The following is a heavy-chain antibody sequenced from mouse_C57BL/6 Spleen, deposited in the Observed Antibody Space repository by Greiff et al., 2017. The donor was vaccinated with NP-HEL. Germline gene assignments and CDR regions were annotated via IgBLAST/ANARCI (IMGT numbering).Heavy chain of an antibody. CDR3: AREGSTPAMYY. V-gene: IGHV1-64*01. Sequence: QVQLQQPGAELVKPGASVKLSCKASGYTFTSYWMHWVKQRPGQGLEWIGMIHPNSGSTNYNEKFKSKATLTVDKSSSTAYMQLSSLTSEDSAVYYCAREGSTPAMYYWGQGTSVTVSS. CDR2: IHPNSGST. J-gene: IGHJ4*01. CDR1: GYTFTSYW. D-gene: IGHD1-1*01.